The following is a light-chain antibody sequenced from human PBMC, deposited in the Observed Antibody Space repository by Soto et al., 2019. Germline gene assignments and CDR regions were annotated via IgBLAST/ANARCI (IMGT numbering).Light chain of an antibody. Sequence: QSALTQPASVSGSPGQSVTISCTGTSSDVGAYKYVSWYQQHPGKAPKLMIYEVSNRPSGVSNRFSGSKSGNTASLTISGLQADYEADYYCNSYAGDIIRFVFGTGTKLTVL. CDR3: NSYAGDIIRFV. V-gene: IGLV2-14*01. CDR2: EVS. J-gene: IGLJ1*01. CDR1: SSDVGAYKY.